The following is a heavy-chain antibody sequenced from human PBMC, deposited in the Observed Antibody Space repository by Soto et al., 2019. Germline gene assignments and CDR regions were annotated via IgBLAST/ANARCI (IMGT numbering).Heavy chain of an antibody. Sequence: PGGSLRLSCAASGFTFSSYWMSWVRQAPGKGLEWVANIKQDGSEKYYVDSVKGRFTISRDNAKNSLYLQMNSLRAEDTAVYYCARAYYDFWSGYYGSYYYGMDVWGQGTTVTVSS. CDR3: ARAYYDFWSGYYGSYYYGMDV. CDR2: IKQDGSEK. J-gene: IGHJ6*02. V-gene: IGHV3-7*01. CDR1: GFTFSSYW. D-gene: IGHD3-3*01.